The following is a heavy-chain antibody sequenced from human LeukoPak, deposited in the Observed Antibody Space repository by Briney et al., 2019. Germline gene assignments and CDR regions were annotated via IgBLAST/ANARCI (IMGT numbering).Heavy chain of an antibody. Sequence: SVKVSCKASGGTFSSYAISWVRQAPGQGLEWMGGIIPLFGTAKYAQKVQGRVSITADKSASTAYMELSSLRSEDTAVYYCARAGHNADDAMLHLRDWGQGTLVTVSS. CDR3: ARAGHNADDAMLHLRD. CDR2: IIPLFGTA. J-gene: IGHJ4*02. D-gene: IGHD2-15*01. CDR1: GGTFSSYA. V-gene: IGHV1-69*06.